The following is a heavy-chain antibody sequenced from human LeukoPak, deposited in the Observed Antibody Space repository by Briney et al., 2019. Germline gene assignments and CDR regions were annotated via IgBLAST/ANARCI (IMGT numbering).Heavy chain of an antibody. Sequence: ASVKVSCKASGYIFTGYYMYWVRQAPGQGLEWMGWINPNSGGTNYAQKFQGRVTMTRDTSISTAYMEVSRLTSDDTAVYYCARGGEMATPSWFDPWGQGTLVTVSS. CDR1: GYIFTGYY. D-gene: IGHD5-24*01. J-gene: IGHJ5*02. CDR2: INPNSGGT. CDR3: ARGGEMATPSWFDP. V-gene: IGHV1-2*02.